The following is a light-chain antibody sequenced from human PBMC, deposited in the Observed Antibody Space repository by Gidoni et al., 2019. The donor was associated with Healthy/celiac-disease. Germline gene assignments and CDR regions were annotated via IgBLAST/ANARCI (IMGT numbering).Light chain of an antibody. Sequence: EIVLTQSPCTLSLSPGERATLSCRASQSITSSYLAWYQQKPGQAPRLLIYGTSNRATDIPYRFSGSGSGTDFTLTISRLEPEDFAVYYCQQYGSSPPYTFGQGTKLEIK. CDR2: GTS. J-gene: IGKJ2*01. CDR3: QQYGSSPPYT. CDR1: QSITSSY. V-gene: IGKV3-20*01.